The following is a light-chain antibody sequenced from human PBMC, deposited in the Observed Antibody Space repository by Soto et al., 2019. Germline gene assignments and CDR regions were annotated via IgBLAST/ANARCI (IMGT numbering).Light chain of an antibody. CDR3: QQYNSYWT. J-gene: IGKJ1*01. CDR2: KAS. Sequence: DIQMTQSPSTLSASVGDRVTITCRASQSISSWLAWYQQKPGKAPNLLIYKASSLESGVPSRFSGSGSGTEFTLTISSLQPDDLATYYCQQYNSYWTFGQGTKVDIK. V-gene: IGKV1-5*03. CDR1: QSISSW.